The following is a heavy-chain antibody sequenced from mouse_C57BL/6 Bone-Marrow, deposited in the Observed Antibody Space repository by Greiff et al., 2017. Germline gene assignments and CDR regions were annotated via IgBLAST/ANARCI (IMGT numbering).Heavy chain of an antibody. CDR2: IDPSDSYT. J-gene: IGHJ3*01. CDR3: ARRIYYDYDWFAY. V-gene: IGHV1-50*01. CDR1: GYTFTSYW. Sequence: QVQLQQPGAELVKPGASVKLSCKASGYTFTSYWMQWVKQRPGQGLEWIGEIDPSDSYTNYNQKFKGNATLTVDTSSSTAYMQLSSLTSEDSAVYYCARRIYYDYDWFAYWGQGTLVTVSA. D-gene: IGHD2-4*01.